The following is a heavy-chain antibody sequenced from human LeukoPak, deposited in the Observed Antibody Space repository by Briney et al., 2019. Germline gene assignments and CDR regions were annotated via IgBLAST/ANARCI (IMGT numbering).Heavy chain of an antibody. J-gene: IGHJ4*02. Sequence: SVKVSCKASGGTFSSYAISWVRQAPGQGLEWMGRIIPIFGIANYAQKFQGRVTITADKSTSTAYMELSSLRSGDTAVYYCASGWDSGSYYEGFDYWSQGTLVTVSS. D-gene: IGHD1-26*01. CDR2: IIPIFGIA. CDR1: GGTFSSYA. V-gene: IGHV1-69*04. CDR3: ASGWDSGSYYEGFDY.